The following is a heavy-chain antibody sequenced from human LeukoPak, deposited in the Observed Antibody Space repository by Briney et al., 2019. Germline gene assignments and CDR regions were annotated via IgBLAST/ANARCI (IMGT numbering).Heavy chain of an antibody. CDR3: AREYHPYYYDSSGYPEDAFDI. Sequence: KPWASVKVSCKASGYTLTSHYMHWVRQAPGQGLEWMGIINPSCGSTSYAQKFQGRVTMTRDTSASTVYMELSSLRSEDTAVYYCAREYHPYYYDSSGYPEDAFDIWGQGTMVTVS. D-gene: IGHD3-22*01. J-gene: IGHJ3*02. CDR2: INPSCGST. CDR1: GYTLTSHY. V-gene: IGHV1-46*01.